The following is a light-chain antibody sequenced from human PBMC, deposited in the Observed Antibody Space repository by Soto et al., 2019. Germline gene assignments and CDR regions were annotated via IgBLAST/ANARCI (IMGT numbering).Light chain of an antibody. CDR3: NSYTSKSTGV. CDR2: DVS. CDR1: SSDVGGYNY. V-gene: IGLV2-11*01. J-gene: IGLJ1*01. Sequence: QSALTQPRSVSGSPGQSVTISCTGISSDVGGYNYVSWYQQHPGKAPKLMIYDVSKRPSGVPDRFSGSKSGNTASLTISGLQAEDEADYYCNSYTSKSTGVFGTGTKLTVL.